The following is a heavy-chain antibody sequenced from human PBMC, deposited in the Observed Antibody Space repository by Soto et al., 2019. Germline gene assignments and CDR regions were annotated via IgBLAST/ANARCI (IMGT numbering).Heavy chain of an antibody. J-gene: IGHJ6*02. V-gene: IGHV4-39*01. CDR3: ARLNGYCISSSCHGHYAMDV. D-gene: IGHD2-2*01. CDR2: IYNSGRT. Sequence: SATLSLTCPFSNPPVDSSTYTWAWIRQAPGEGLEWIGSIYNSGRTYYNPSLNSRVTVSVDTSKNQFSLKVTSVTAADTAVYYCARLNGYCISSSCHGHYAMDVWGQGTTVT. CDR1: NPPVDSSTYT.